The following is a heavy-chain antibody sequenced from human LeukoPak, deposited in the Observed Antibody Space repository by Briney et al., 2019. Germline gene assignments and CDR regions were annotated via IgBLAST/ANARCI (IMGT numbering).Heavy chain of an antibody. CDR2: ISAYNGNT. CDR3: ARDLGDYAYVWGSTGHFDY. V-gene: IGHV1-18*01. J-gene: IGHJ4*02. Sequence: GASVKVSCXASGYTFTSYGISWVRQAPGQGLEWMGWISAYNGNTNYAQKLQGRVTMTTDTSTSTAYMELRSLRSDDTAVYYCARDLGDYAYVWGSTGHFDYWGQGTLVTVSS. CDR1: GYTFTSYG. D-gene: IGHD3-16*01.